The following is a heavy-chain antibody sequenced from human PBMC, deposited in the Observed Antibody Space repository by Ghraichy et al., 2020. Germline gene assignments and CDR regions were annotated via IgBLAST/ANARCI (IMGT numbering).Heavy chain of an antibody. J-gene: IGHJ5*02. CDR3: ARKGYGFGESSNNWFDP. CDR1: GGSISSYY. D-gene: IGHD3-10*01. V-gene: IGHV4-4*09. CDR2: IYTSGST. Sequence: SETLSLTCTVSGGSISSYYWSWIRQPPGKGLEWIGYIYTSGSTNYNPSLKSRVTISVDTSKNQFSLKLSSVTAADTAVYYCARKGYGFGESSNNWFDPWGQGTLVTVSS.